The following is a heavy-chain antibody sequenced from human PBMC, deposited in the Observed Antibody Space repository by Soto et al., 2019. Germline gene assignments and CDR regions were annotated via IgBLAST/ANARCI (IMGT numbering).Heavy chain of an antibody. CDR3: ARGGFADFWSGYCLDY. J-gene: IGHJ4*02. D-gene: IGHD3-3*01. CDR1: GGSISSYY. CDR2: IYYSGST. Sequence: SETLSLTCTVSGGSISSYYWSWIRQPPGKGLEWIGYIYYSGSTNYNPSLKSRVTISVDTSKNQFSLKLSSVTAADTAVYYCARGGFADFWSGYCLDYWGQGTLVTVSS. V-gene: IGHV4-59*01.